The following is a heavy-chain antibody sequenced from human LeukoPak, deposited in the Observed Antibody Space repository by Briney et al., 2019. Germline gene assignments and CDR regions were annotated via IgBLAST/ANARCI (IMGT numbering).Heavy chain of an antibody. CDR2: INPDSGGT. CDR3: ARGRLGTWFGELLSPVDDASDI. Sequence: ASVKVSCKASGYTFTGYYIHWVRQAPGQGLEWMAWINPDSGGTNYAQKFQGRVTMTRDTSISTAYMELSRLRSDDTAVYYCARGRLGTWFGELLSPVDDASDIWGQGTMVTVSS. J-gene: IGHJ3*02. D-gene: IGHD3-10*01. CDR1: GYTFTGYY. V-gene: IGHV1-2*02.